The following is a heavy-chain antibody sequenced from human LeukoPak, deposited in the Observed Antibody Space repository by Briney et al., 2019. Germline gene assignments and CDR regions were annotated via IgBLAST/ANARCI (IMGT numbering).Heavy chain of an antibody. J-gene: IGHJ5*02. CDR2: INGRGGST. D-gene: IGHD3-10*01. V-gene: IGHV3-23*01. CDR1: GFTFSSYA. CDR3: AKDDYYGSGGYYKIPFDP. Sequence: PGGSLRLSCAPSGFTFSSYAMSWVPQAPGKGREWVSPINGRGGSTNYADTVKGRFAIARDNFTSSMYLQMNSLRAEDTAVYYSAKDDYYGSGGYYKIPFDPWGQGHVVTVSS.